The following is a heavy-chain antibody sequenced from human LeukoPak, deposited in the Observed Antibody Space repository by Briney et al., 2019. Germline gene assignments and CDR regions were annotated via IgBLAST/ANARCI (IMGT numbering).Heavy chain of an antibody. CDR2: INPNSGGT. V-gene: IGHV1-2*02. Sequence: ASVKVSCKASGYTFTGYYMHWVRQAPGQGLEWMGWINPNSGGTNYAQKFQGRVTITADKSTSTAYMELSSLRSEDTAVYYCARDGIYGGNPNFDYWGQGTLVTVSS. CDR3: ARDGIYGGNPNFDY. D-gene: IGHD4-23*01. J-gene: IGHJ4*02. CDR1: GYTFTGYY.